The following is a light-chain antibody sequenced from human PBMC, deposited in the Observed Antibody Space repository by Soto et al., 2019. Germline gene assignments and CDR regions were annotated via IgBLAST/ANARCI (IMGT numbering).Light chain of an antibody. J-gene: IGKJ2*01. CDR1: QSVLYSSNNKNY. CDR2: WAS. V-gene: IGKV4-1*01. Sequence: DFVMTQSPDSLAVSLGERATINCKSSQSVLYSSNNKNYLAWYQQKPGQPPKLLIYWASTRESGVPDRFSGSGSGTDFTVTFSSLQAEDLAVYYCQQYYSSLYTFGQGTKLDIK. CDR3: QQYYSSLYT.